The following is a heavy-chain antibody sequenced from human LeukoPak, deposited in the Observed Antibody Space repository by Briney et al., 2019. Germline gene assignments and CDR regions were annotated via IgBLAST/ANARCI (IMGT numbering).Heavy chain of an antibody. CDR1: GYTFTGEY. D-gene: IGHD3-10*01. V-gene: IGHV1-2*02. CDR3: ARDIGELRLDF. J-gene: IGHJ4*02. Sequence: PGASVKVSCKASGYTFTGEYIHWVRQAPGQGLEWMGWINPKSGGTKYKQNFQGRVTMTRDTSISTAYIEVSWLTSDDTAVYYCARDIGELRLDFWGQGTLVTVSS. CDR2: INPKSGGT.